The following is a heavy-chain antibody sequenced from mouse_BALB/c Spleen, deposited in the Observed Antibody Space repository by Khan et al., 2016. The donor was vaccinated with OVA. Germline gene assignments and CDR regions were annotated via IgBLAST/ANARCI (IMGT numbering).Heavy chain of an antibody. J-gene: IGHJ1*01. D-gene: IGHD1-1*01. CDR1: GFSFTGYG. Sequence: VQLQESGPGLVAPSQSLSITCTVSGFSFTGYGVNWVRQPPGKGLEWLGMIWGDGSTDYNSALKSRLSTIKDNSKSPVFLQMNSLPTDDSARYYCAREHTTVVDWYVDVWGAGATVTVSS. CDR3: AREHTTVVDWYVDV. CDR2: IWGDGST. V-gene: IGHV2-6-7*01.